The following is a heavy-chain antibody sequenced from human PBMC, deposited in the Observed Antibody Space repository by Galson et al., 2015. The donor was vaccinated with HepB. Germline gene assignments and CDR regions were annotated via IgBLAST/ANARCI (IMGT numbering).Heavy chain of an antibody. CDR2: VTGSSGST. V-gene: IGHV3-23*01. CDR3: ARRGEKSSLWKYYFDY. Sequence: SLRLSCAASGFTFSNFAMSWVRQAPGKGLEWVSTVTGSSGSTDYADSVKGRFTISRDNSKNTLYLQMNSLRAEDTAIYYCARRGEKSSLWKYYFDYWGQGTLVTVSS. CDR1: GFTFSNFA. J-gene: IGHJ4*02. D-gene: IGHD1-1*01.